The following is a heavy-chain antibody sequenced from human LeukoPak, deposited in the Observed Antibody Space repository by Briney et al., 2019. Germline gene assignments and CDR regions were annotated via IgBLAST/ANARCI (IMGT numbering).Heavy chain of an antibody. CDR3: AKGVLGDIVVVPAAVGAFDI. CDR2: ISWDGGST. V-gene: IGHV3-43*01. Sequence: GGSLRLSCAASGFTFDDYTMHWVRQAPGKGLGWVSLISWDGGSTYYADSVKGRFTISRDNSKNSLYLQVNSLRTEDTALYYCAKGVLGDIVVVPAAVGAFDIWGQGTMVTVSS. D-gene: IGHD2-2*01. J-gene: IGHJ3*02. CDR1: GFTFDDYT.